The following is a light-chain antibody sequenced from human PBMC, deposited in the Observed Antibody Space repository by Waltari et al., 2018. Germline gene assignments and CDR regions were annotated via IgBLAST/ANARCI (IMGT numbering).Light chain of an antibody. J-gene: IGKJ4*01. CDR2: GAS. CDR3: QQYNRWPFT. V-gene: IGKV3-15*01. CDR1: HSVSSN. Sequence: EIVMTQSPATLSLSPGERATVSCRASHSVSSNLAWYRQEPGQTPRLLIYGASSRATGIPARFSGSGSGTEFTLTISSLQSEDFAVYFCQQYNRWPFTFGGGTKVEIK.